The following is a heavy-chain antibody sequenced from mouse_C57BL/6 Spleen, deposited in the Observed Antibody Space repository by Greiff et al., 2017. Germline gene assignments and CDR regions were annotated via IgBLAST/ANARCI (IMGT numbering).Heavy chain of an antibody. Sequence: QVQLQQPGAELVKPGASVKLSCKASGYNFTSSWMHWVKQRPGQGLEWIGMIHPNSGSTNYNETFKSKATLTVDKSSSTAYMQLSSLTSEDAAVYYCARITVVAKAMDYWGQGTSVTVSS. D-gene: IGHD1-1*01. CDR2: IHPNSGST. CDR3: ARITVVAKAMDY. J-gene: IGHJ4*01. CDR1: GYNFTSSW. V-gene: IGHV1-64*01.